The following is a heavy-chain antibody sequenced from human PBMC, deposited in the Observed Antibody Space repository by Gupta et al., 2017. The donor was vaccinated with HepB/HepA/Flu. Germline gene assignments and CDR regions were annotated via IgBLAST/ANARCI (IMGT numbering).Heavy chain of an antibody. CDR1: DGSSNPSF. V-gene: IGHV4-59*08. J-gene: IGHJ4*02. CDR3: ARHARYDFGSVDFDY. Sequence: HVQLQESGPGLVRPSETLSLTCTASDGSSNPSFWSWIRQPPGKGLEWIGHIYFTGITNYNPSLKSRVTISVDTSKNQFSLKLNSVTAADTAVYYCARHARYDFGSVDFDYWGQGTLVAVSS. D-gene: IGHD3-10*01. CDR2: IYFTGIT.